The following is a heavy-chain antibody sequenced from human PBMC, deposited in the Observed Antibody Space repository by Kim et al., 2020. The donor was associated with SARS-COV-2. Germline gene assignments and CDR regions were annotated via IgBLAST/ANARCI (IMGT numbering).Heavy chain of an antibody. Sequence: ASVKVSCKASGYTFTNYYMHLVRQAPGQGLEWMGIINSSGGSTTYAQKFQGRVTMTRDTSTRTVYMDLSSLRSEDTALYYCARGESITMVRGETHYGMDVWGQGTTDTVS. D-gene: IGHD3-10*01. V-gene: IGHV1-46*01. CDR3: ARGESITMVRGETHYGMDV. CDR2: INSSGGST. CDR1: GYTFTNYY. J-gene: IGHJ6*02.